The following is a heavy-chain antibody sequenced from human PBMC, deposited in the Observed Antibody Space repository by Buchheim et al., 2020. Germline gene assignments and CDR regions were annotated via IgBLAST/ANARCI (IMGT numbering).Heavy chain of an antibody. V-gene: IGHV3-23*01. Sequence: EVQLLESGGGLVQPGGSLRLSCAASGFTFPSYAMSWVRRAPGKGLEWVSGISGTGGTTYYADSVKGRFTIPSGTSNNTHYLQMNSLRAEDSAVYYCAKGFPSGWDYYYYMDVWGKGTT. D-gene: IGHD6-19*01. J-gene: IGHJ6*03. CDR1: GFTFPSYA. CDR2: ISGTGGTT. CDR3: AKGFPSGWDYYYYMDV.